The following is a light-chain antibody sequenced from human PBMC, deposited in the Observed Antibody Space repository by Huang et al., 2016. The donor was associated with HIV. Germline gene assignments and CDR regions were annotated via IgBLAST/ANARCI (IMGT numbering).Light chain of an antibody. CDR3: LQHHAYPRT. CDR1: QGIADY. CDR2: AAS. V-gene: IGKV1-17*03. J-gene: IGKJ1*01. Sequence: DIQLTQSPSAMSASVGDRVSITCRASQGIADYVVWFQQRPGGAPKHLIYAASSLQSGVPSRFSGSGSWTNFPLTSSGLQPEAFATYYCLQHHAYPRTFGQGTKVEV.